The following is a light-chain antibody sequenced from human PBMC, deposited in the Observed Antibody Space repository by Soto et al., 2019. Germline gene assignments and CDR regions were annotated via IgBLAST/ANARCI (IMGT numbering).Light chain of an antibody. CDR3: SSYAGSNHNWV. CDR2: EVS. J-gene: IGLJ3*02. V-gene: IGLV2-8*01. CDR1: SNDVGGYNY. Sequence: SALTQPPSASGSPGQSVTISCTGTSNDVGGYNYVSWYQQHPGKAPKLMIYEVSKRPSGVPDRFSGSKSGNTASLTVSGLQAEDEADYYCSSYAGSNHNWVFGGGTKLTVL.